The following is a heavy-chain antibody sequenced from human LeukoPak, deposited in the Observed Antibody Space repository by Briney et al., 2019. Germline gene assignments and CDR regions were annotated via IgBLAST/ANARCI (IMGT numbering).Heavy chain of an antibody. D-gene: IGHD2-2*01. CDR3: ARAYCSSTSCHYYYYMDV. V-gene: IGHV5-51*01. J-gene: IGHJ6*03. CDR1: GYSFTSYW. CDR2: IYPGYSDT. Sequence: GESLKISCKGSGYSFTSYWIGWARQMPGKGLEWMGIIYPGYSDTRYSPSFQGQVTISADKSISTAYLQWSSLKASDTAMYYCARAYCSSTSCHYYYYMDVWGKGTTVTVSS.